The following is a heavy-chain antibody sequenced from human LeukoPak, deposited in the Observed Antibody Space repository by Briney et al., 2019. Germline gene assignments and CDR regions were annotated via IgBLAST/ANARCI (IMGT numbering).Heavy chain of an antibody. CDR3: AKDWASTETTYLDY. V-gene: IGHV3-30*18. CDR1: GFTFSHYG. CDR2: ISYDGSNK. D-gene: IGHD4-17*01. Sequence: PGGSLRLSCATSGFTFSHYGIHWVRQAPGKGLEWVAVISYDGSNKYYAESVKGRITISRDNSKNTLYLQMNSLRAEDTAVYYCAKDWASTETTYLDYWGQGTLVTVSS. J-gene: IGHJ4*02.